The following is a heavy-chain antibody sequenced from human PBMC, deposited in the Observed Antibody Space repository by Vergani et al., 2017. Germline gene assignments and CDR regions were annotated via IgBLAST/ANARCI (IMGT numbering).Heavy chain of an antibody. Sequence: QVQLQESGPGLVKPSETLSLTCTVSGGSISSYYWSWIRQPPGKGLEWIGYIYYSGSTNYNPSLKSRVTISVDTSKNQFSLKLSSVTAADTAGYYCARELKGGAIWYSSGYYYSNWFDPWGQGTLVTVSS. CDR2: IYYSGST. D-gene: IGHD3-22*01. J-gene: IGHJ5*02. CDR1: GGSISSYY. CDR3: ARELKGGAIWYSSGYYYSNWFDP. V-gene: IGHV4-59*01.